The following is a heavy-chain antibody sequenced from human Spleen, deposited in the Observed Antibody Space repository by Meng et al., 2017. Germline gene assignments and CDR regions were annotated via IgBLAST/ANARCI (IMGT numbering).Heavy chain of an antibody. CDR2: IGPDGSQK. CDR3: AKGASNYVGAPVDY. D-gene: IGHD4-11*01. V-gene: IGHV3-7*03. CDR1: GFTFSSYW. J-gene: IGHJ4*02. Sequence: GESLKISCAASGFTFSSYWMSWVRQAPGKGLEWVANIGPDGSQKYYVDSVKGRFTISRDKSKNTLYLQMSSLRAEDTAIYYCAKGASNYVGAPVDYWGQGTLVTVSS.